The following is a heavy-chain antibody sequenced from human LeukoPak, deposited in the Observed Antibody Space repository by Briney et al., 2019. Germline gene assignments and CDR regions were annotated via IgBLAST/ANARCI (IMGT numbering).Heavy chain of an antibody. Sequence: SETLSLTCTVSGGSISSYYWSWIRQPPGKGLEWIGYIYYSGSTYYNPSLKSRVTISVDTSKNQFSLKLSYVTAADTAVFYCARSGGNYRNDAFDIWGQGTVVTVSS. V-gene: IGHV4-59*08. CDR3: ARSGGNYRNDAFDI. CDR2: IYYSGST. J-gene: IGHJ3*02. D-gene: IGHD1-26*01. CDR1: GGSISSYY.